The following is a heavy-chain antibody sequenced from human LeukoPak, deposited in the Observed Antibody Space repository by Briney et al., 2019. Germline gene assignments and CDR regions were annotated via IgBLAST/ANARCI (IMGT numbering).Heavy chain of an antibody. D-gene: IGHD5/OR15-5a*01. J-gene: IGHJ3*02. CDR2: ISPTGNYI. Sequence: GGSLRLSCAASGFTFNSFNMNWVRQAPGKGLEWVSSISPTGNYIYYADSVKGRFTISRDNSKNSPYLQMNSLRAEDTAVYYCFYEGGAFDIWGQGTMVTVSS. CDR1: GFTFNSFN. CDR3: FYEGGAFDI. V-gene: IGHV3-21*01.